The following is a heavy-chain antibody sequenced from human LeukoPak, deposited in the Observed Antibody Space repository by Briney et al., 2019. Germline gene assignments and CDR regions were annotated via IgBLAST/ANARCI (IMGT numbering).Heavy chain of an antibody. J-gene: IGHJ4*02. Sequence: SETLSLTCTVSGGSISSYYWSWIRQPPGKGLEWIGFIYYSGSTNYNPSLKSRVIISVDTSKNQFFLKLSSVTAADTAVYYCARRYGSSLRGFEFWGQGTLVTVSS. CDR1: GGSISSYY. CDR2: IYYSGST. CDR3: ARRYGSSLRGFEF. V-gene: IGHV4-59*01. D-gene: IGHD6-19*01.